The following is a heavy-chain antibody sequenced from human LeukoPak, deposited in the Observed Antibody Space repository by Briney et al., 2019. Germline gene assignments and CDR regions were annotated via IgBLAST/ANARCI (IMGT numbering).Heavy chain of an antibody. Sequence: GGSLRLSCAASGFTFSSYSMNWVRQAPGKGLEWVANIKQDGSEKYYVDSVKGRFTISRDNAKNSLYLQMNSLRAEDTAVYYCARVNHCGGDCYSFDYWGQGTLVTVSS. CDR3: ARVNHCGGDCYSFDY. CDR2: IKQDGSEK. V-gene: IGHV3-7*01. D-gene: IGHD2-21*02. CDR1: GFTFSSYS. J-gene: IGHJ4*02.